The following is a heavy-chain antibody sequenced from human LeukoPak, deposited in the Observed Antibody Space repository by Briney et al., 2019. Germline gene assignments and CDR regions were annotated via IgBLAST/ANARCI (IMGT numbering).Heavy chain of an antibody. V-gene: IGHV3-23*01. J-gene: IGHJ6*03. CDR1: GFTFSSYA. CDR2: ISGSGGGT. Sequence: GGSLRLSCAASGFTFSSYAMSWVRQAPGKGLEWVSAISGSGGGTYYADSVKGRFTISRDNSKNTLYLQMNSLRAEDTAVYYCAKFQAYYYYYYMDVWGRGTTVTVSS. CDR3: AKFQAYYYYYYMDV.